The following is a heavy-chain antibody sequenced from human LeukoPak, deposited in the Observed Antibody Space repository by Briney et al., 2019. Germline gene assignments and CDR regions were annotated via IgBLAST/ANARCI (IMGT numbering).Heavy chain of an antibody. CDR2: IIPIFGTA. CDR3: AAVVPAVMGYFDY. Sequence: SVKVSCKASGGTYSSYAISWVRQAPGQGLEWMGGIIPIFGTANYAQKFQGRVTITADESTSTAYMELSSLRSEDTAVYYCAAVVPAVMGYFDYWGQGTLVTVSS. CDR1: GGTYSSYA. D-gene: IGHD2-2*01. V-gene: IGHV1-69*01. J-gene: IGHJ4*02.